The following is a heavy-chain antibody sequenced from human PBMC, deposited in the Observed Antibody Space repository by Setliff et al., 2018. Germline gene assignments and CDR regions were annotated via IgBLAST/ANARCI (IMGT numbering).Heavy chain of an antibody. CDR1: GHTLTGYY. CDR2: INPNSGDT. D-gene: IGHD5-12*01. Sequence: GASVKVSCKASGHTLTGYYMHWVRQAPGQGLEWMGWINPNSGDTKYAQNFQGRVTMTRDTSITTFYMELSRLKSDDSAVYYCATWLHETMRDYWGQGTLVTVSS. J-gene: IGHJ4*02. V-gene: IGHV1-2*02. CDR3: ATWLHETMRDY.